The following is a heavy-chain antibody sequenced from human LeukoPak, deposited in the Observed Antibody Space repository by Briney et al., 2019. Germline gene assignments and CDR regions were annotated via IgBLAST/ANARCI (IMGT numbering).Heavy chain of an antibody. CDR3: ARDLGDYGSGRYYYYMDV. D-gene: IGHD3-10*01. Sequence: GRFLRLSCAASGFTFSSYAMHWVRQAPGKGLEWVAVISYDGSNKYYADSAKGRFTISRDNSKNTLYLQMNSLRAEDTAVYYCARDLGDYGSGRYYYYMDVWGKGTTVTVSS. V-gene: IGHV3-30*04. J-gene: IGHJ6*03. CDR2: ISYDGSNK. CDR1: GFTFSSYA.